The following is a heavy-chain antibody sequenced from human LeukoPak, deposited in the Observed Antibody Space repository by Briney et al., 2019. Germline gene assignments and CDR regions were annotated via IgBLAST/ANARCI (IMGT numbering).Heavy chain of an antibody. Sequence: PGGSLRLSCAASGFTVSSNYMSWVRQAPGKGLEWVSVIYSGGSTYYADSVKGRFTISRDNSKNTLYLQMNSLRAEDTAVYYCARPYYYGSGSYYNGYFDYWGQGTLVTVSS. D-gene: IGHD3-10*01. V-gene: IGHV3-53*01. J-gene: IGHJ4*02. CDR3: ARPYYYGSGSYYNGYFDY. CDR1: GFTVSSNY. CDR2: IYSGGST.